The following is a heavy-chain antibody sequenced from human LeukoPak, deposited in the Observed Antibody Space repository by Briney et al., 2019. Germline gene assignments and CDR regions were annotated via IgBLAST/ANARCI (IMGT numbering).Heavy chain of an antibody. Sequence: GGSLRLSCAAPGFNFSSYAMSWVRQAPGKGLEWVSAISGSGGSTYYADSVKGRFTISRDNSKNTLYLQMNSVRAEDTAVYYCSNERVSTMVRGVIGYYYYYMDVWGKGTTVTVSS. D-gene: IGHD3-10*01. CDR3: SNERVSTMVRGVIGYYYYYMDV. CDR2: ISGSGGST. CDR1: GFNFSSYA. V-gene: IGHV3-23*01. J-gene: IGHJ6*03.